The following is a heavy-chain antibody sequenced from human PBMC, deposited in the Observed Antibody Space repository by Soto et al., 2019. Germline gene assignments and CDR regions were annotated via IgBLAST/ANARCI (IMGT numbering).Heavy chain of an antibody. V-gene: IGHV3-30*18. CDR2: ITYDGSNK. D-gene: IGHD2-15*01. J-gene: IGHJ4*02. Sequence: QVQLVESGGGVVQPGRSLRLSCAASGFTFRSYGMHWVRRAPGKGLEWVALITYDGSNKYYADSVKGRFTISRDNSKNTLYLQMNSLRVEDTAVYYCAKRGYCSGGTCYYLHFDYWGQGPLVTVSS. CDR1: GFTFRSYG. CDR3: AKRGYCSGGTCYYLHFDY.